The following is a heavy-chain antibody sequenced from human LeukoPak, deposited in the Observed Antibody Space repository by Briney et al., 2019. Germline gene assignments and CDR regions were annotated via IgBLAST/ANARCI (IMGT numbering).Heavy chain of an antibody. Sequence: GASVKVSCKASDYTFTNYGISWVRQAPGQGLEWMGWISAYNGKTYYAQKFQGRVIVTTDTSTSTAYMDLRSLRSDDTAVYYCARTNLDCKSGVCYDYWGQGTPVTVSS. CDR3: ARTNLDCKSGVCYDY. CDR1: DYTFTNYG. D-gene: IGHD2-8*01. V-gene: IGHV1-18*01. CDR2: ISAYNGKT. J-gene: IGHJ4*02.